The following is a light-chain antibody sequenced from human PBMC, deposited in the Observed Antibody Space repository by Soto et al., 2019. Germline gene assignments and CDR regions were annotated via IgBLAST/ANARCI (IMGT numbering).Light chain of an antibody. CDR1: KNDIGVYDF. CDR3: SSYSSSSTFYV. J-gene: IGLJ1*01. CDR2: EVV. V-gene: IGLV2-8*01. Sequence: QSALTQPPSASGSPGQSVSISCTGTKNDIGVYDFVSWYQHHPGKAPRLIIYEVVQRPSGVPDRFSGSKSGNTASLPISGLQAEDEADYFCSSYSSSSTFYVFGAGTKGTVL.